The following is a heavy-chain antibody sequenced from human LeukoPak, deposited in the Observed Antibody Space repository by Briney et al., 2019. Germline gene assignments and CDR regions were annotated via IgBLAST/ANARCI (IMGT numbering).Heavy chain of an antibody. Sequence: ASVKVSCKASGYTFSGYAIHWVRQAPGQRFEWMGWINAGNGHTKYSQNFQGRVTITRDSSANIVYMEQSSLTSEDTAVYYCARGIWSATRVDYYLDNWGRGTLVTVSS. D-gene: IGHD5-24*01. CDR1: GYTFSGYA. CDR2: INAGNGHT. V-gene: IGHV1-3*01. J-gene: IGHJ4*02. CDR3: ARGIWSATRVDYYLDN.